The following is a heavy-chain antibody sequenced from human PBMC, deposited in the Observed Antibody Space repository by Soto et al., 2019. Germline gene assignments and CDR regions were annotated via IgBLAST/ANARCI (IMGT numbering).Heavy chain of an antibody. CDR3: ARAAREYIWGSYRYFDY. CDR1: GGTFSSYT. J-gene: IGHJ4*02. D-gene: IGHD3-16*02. CDR2: IIPILGIA. Sequence: QVQLVQSGAEVKKPGSSVKVSCKASGGTFSSYTISWVRQAPGQGLEWMGRIIPILGIANYAQKFQGRVTITADKSTSTAYMELSSLRSEDTAVYYCARAAREYIWGSYRYFDYWGQGTLVTVSS. V-gene: IGHV1-69*02.